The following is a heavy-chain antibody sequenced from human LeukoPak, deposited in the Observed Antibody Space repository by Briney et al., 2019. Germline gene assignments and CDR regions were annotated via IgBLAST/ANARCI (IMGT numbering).Heavy chain of an antibody. CDR3: ARHHRYTSGWSTPSSVFDY. Sequence: GGSLRLSCAASGFTFSSYEMNWVRQAPGKGLEWLSYISSSGSTTYYADSVKGRFTISRDNAKNSLYLQMNSLRAEDTAVYYCARHHRYTSGWSTPSSVFDYWGQGTLVTVSS. V-gene: IGHV3-48*03. CDR2: ISSSGSTT. J-gene: IGHJ4*02. CDR1: GFTFSSYE. D-gene: IGHD6-19*01.